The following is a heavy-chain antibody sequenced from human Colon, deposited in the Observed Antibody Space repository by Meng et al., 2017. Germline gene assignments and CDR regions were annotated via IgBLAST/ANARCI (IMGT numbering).Heavy chain of an antibody. Sequence: GGPLRLTGAASGFTFSNSYMSWVRQAPGKGLGGVSYITKSGSAMYYEDSVKGRFTISRDNAKNSLYLEMNSLRAEDTAVYYCARGHTWLQWGQGSLVTVSS. J-gene: IGHJ4*02. CDR2: ITKSGSAM. V-gene: IGHV3-11*01. CDR3: ARGHTWLQ. D-gene: IGHD5-12*01. CDR1: GFTFSNSY.